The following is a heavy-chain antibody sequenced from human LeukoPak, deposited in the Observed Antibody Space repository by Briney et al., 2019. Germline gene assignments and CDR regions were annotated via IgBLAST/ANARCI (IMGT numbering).Heavy chain of an antibody. J-gene: IGHJ4*02. Sequence: SDTLALTCSVSGGSISSYYWSWIRQPAGKGLDWIGRIYTSGSTNYNPSLKSRVTMSVDTSKNQFSRKLSSVTAADTAVYYCARETIDYWGQGTLVTVSA. CDR2: IYTSGST. CDR3: ARETIDY. D-gene: IGHD1-14*01. CDR1: GGSISSYY. V-gene: IGHV4-4*07.